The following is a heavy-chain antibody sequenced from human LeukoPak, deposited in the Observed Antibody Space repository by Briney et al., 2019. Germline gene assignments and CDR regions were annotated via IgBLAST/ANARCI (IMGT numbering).Heavy chain of an antibody. D-gene: IGHD2-2*02. Sequence: SETLSLTCAVYGGSFSGHYWSWIRQPPGKGLEWIGELNHSGSINYNPSLKSRVTVSVDTSKKQFSLRLSSVTAADTAVYYCARDREGMGQLLYYGTYYYYYMDVWGKGTTVTVSS. CDR2: LNHSGSI. CDR1: GGSFSGHY. V-gene: IGHV4-34*01. J-gene: IGHJ6*03. CDR3: ARDREGMGQLLYYGTYYYYYMDV.